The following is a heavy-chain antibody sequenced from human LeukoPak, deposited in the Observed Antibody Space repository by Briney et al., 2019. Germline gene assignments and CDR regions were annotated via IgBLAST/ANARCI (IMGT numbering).Heavy chain of an antibody. Sequence: SETLSLTCAVSGDSISNYYWSWIRQPPGKGLEWIGYIYYSGSTNYNPSLKSRVTISVDTSKNQFSLKLSSVTAADTAVYYCARDRSYDILTGYSVSEASGMDVWGQGTTVTVSS. J-gene: IGHJ6*02. CDR2: IYYSGST. CDR3: ARDRSYDILTGYSVSEASGMDV. V-gene: IGHV4-59*01. D-gene: IGHD3-9*01. CDR1: GDSISNYY.